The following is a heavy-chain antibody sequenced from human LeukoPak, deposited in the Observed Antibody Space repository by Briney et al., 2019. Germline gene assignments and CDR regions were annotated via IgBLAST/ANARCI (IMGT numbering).Heavy chain of an antibody. CDR2: IYHSGST. D-gene: IGHD3-3*01. J-gene: IGHJ3*02. CDR1: GYSISSGYY. CDR3: ARWDSGEWFYDAFDI. V-gene: IGHV4-38-2*01. Sequence: PSETLSLTCGVSGYSISSGYYWGWLRQPPGKGLEWIGSIYHSGSTYYNPSLKSRVTISVDTYKNQFSLKLRSVTAADTALYYCARWDSGEWFYDAFDIWGQGTRVTVSS.